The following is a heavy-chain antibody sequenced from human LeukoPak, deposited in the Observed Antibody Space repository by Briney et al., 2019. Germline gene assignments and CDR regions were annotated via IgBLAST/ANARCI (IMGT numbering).Heavy chain of an antibody. D-gene: IGHD3-9*01. Sequence: SETLSLTCAVYGGSFTAFFWSWIRQSPEKGLEWIGEISHNGSTSYSPSFKSRVTITVDASTNQFSLHVKSVSAADTAVYYCARRRLRYHPGFDPWGQGTLVTVSS. CDR3: ARRRLRYHPGFDP. V-gene: IGHV4-34*01. CDR1: GGSFTAFF. CDR2: ISHNGST. J-gene: IGHJ5*02.